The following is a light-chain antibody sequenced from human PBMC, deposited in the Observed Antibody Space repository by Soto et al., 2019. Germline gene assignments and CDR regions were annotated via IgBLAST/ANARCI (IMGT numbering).Light chain of an antibody. J-gene: IGLJ2*01. CDR2: EAT. V-gene: IGLV2-23*02. Sequence: QSALTQPASVSGSPGQSITISCTGTSSDVGSYDLVTWYQQHPGTGPKIIIYEATKRPSGVSNRFSGSKSGNTASLTISGLQAEDEADYYCCSYAGTTTFVVFGGGTKVTVL. CDR3: CSYAGTTTFVV. CDR1: SSDVGSYDL.